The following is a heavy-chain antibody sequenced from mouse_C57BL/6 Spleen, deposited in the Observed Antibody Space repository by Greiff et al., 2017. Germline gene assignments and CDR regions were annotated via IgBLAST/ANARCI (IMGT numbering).Heavy chain of an antibody. Sequence: EVQLQQSGPGLVKPSQSLSLTCSASGYSFTSCYYWNWIRQFPGNKLEWMGFLRYDGSNNYNPALKNRISLTRDTSKNQFFLKLNSVTTEDTATYYCAGGEYYGSSYVAYWGQGTLVTVSA. V-gene: IGHV3-6*01. CDR3: AGGEYYGSSYVAY. CDR2: LRYDGSN. J-gene: IGHJ3*01. D-gene: IGHD1-1*01. CDR1: GYSFTSCYY.